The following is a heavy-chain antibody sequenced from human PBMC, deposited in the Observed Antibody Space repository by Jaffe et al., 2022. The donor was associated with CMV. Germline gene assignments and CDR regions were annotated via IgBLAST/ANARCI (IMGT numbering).Heavy chain of an antibody. CDR3: ARNYDFWSGYQYYFDY. D-gene: IGHD3-3*01. CDR1: GFTFSSYS. CDR2: ISSSSSTI. V-gene: IGHV3-48*02. J-gene: IGHJ4*02. Sequence: EVQLVESGGGLVQPGGSLRLSCAASGFTFSSYSMNWVRQAPGKGLEWVSYISSSSSTIYYADSVKGRFTISRDNAKNSLYLQMNSLRDEDTAVYYCARNYDFWSGYQYYFDYWGQGTLVTVSS.